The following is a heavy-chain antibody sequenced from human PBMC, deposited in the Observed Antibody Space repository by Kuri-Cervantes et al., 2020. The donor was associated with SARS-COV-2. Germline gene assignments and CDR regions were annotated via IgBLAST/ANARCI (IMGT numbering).Heavy chain of an antibody. CDR1: GGSISSGGYY. J-gene: IGHJ6*03. CDR2: IYHSGST. CDR3: ARTLASITGTYMDV. Sequence: LRLSCTVSGGSISSGGYYWSWIRQPPGKGLEWIGYIYHSGSTYCNPSLKSRVTISVDRSKNQFSLKLSSVTAADTAVYYRARTLASITGTYMDVWGKGTTVTVSS. D-gene: IGHD1-7*01. V-gene: IGHV4-30-2*01.